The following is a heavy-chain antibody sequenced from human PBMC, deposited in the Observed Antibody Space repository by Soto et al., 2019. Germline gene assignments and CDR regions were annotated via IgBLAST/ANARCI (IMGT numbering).Heavy chain of an antibody. V-gene: IGHV3-9*01. CDR3: AKTGMGKQWLAPSFDC. CDR2: VSWDSASV. Sequence: GGSLRLSCAASGFTFEDYAMHWVRQAPGKGLEWVSGVSWDSASVGYADSVKGRFTVSRDNAKNSLFLEMNSLIPDDTAFYYCAKTGMGKQWLAPSFDCWGQGMLVTVSS. J-gene: IGHJ4*02. CDR1: GFTFEDYA. D-gene: IGHD6-19*01.